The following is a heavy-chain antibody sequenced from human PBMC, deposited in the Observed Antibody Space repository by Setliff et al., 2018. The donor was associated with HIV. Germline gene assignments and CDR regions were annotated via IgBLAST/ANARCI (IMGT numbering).Heavy chain of an antibody. CDR2: IYHTGKT. D-gene: IGHD3-22*01. CDR1: GGSVSDNKYY. Sequence: SETLSLTCSVSGGSVSDNKYYWSWIRQPPGKGLEWTGSIYHTGKTYYNSALKNRLTISVDTSKNQFSLELSSVTAADTAVYYCASRVYYYDESRILREEGFVPWGQGTQVTVSS. J-gene: IGHJ5*02. CDR3: ASRVYYYDESRILREEGFVP. V-gene: IGHV4-39*01.